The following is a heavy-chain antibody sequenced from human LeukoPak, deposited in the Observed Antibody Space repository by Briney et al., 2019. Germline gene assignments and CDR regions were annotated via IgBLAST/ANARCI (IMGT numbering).Heavy chain of an antibody. V-gene: IGHV4-31*03. CDR3: AREVDSYGYHNWFDP. Sequence: PSQTLSLTCTVSGGSISSGGYYWSWIRQHPGKGLEWIGYIYYSGSTNYNPSLKSRVTISVDTSKNQFSLKLSSVTAVDTAVYYCAREVDSYGYHNWFDPWGQGTLVTVSS. CDR2: IYYSGST. D-gene: IGHD5-18*01. CDR1: GGSISSGGYY. J-gene: IGHJ5*02.